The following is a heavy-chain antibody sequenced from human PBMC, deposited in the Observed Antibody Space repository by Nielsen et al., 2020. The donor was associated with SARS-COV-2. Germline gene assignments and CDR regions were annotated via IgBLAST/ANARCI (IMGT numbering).Heavy chain of an antibody. J-gene: IGHJ5*02. CDR1: GYRFSSYA. CDR3: ARAESGDWDGNWFDP. D-gene: IGHD2-21*02. V-gene: IGHV1-3*01. Sequence: ASVKVSCKASGYRFSSYAMHWVRQAPGQSLEWMGWIDAGKSNAKYSQRFQGRVSMTTDTSAGIGYMEMGGLTLEDTAVYYCARAESGDWDGNWFDPWGQGTLVTVSS. CDR2: IDAGKSNA.